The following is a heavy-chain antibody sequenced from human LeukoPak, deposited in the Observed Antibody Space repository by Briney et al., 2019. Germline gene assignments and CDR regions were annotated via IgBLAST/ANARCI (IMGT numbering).Heavy chain of an antibody. CDR3: ARSSSGPRAPFDY. CDR2: IGISSGNT. Sequence: GGSLRLSCAASGFNFIDYSMNWVRQAPGKGLEWISYIGISSGNTKYADSVKGRFTISRDNSKNTLYLQMNSLRAEDTAVYYCARSSSGPRAPFDYWGQGTLVTVSS. CDR1: GFNFIDYS. V-gene: IGHV3-48*01. D-gene: IGHD6-19*01. J-gene: IGHJ4*02.